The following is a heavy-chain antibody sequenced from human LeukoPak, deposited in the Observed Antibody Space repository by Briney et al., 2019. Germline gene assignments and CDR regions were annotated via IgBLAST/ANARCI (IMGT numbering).Heavy chain of an antibody. J-gene: IGHJ4*02. Sequence: PGGSLRLSCAASGLTLTDSWMSWFRQAPGKGLEWVSAISGSGGSTYYADSVKGRFTISRDNSKNTLYLQMNSLRAEDTAVYYCAKGSKLWVGATGNGNDYWGQGTLVTVSS. CDR1: GLTLTDSW. D-gene: IGHD1-26*01. CDR3: AKGSKLWVGATGNGNDY. V-gene: IGHV3-23*01. CDR2: ISGSGGST.